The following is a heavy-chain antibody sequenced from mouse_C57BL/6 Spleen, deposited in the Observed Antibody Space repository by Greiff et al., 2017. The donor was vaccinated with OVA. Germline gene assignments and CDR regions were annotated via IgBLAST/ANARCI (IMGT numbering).Heavy chain of an antibody. V-gene: IGHV1-42*01. CDR1: GYSFTGYY. CDR2: INPSTGGT. D-gene: IGHD2-2*01. Sequence: EVKLQQSGPELVKPGASVKISCKASGYSFTGYYMNWVKQSPEKSLEWIGEINPSTGGTTYNQKFKAKATLTVDKSSSTAYMQLKSLTSEDSAVYYGARRDYGYDGGYFDYWGQGTTLTVSS. CDR3: ARRDYGYDGGYFDY. J-gene: IGHJ2*01.